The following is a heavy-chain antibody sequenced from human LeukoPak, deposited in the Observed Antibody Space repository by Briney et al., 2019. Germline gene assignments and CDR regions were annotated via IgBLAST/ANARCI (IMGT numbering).Heavy chain of an antibody. CDR2: IYPGDSDT. Sequence: GESLKISCKGSGYRFTSYWIGWVRQMPGKGLEWMGIIYPGDSDTTYSPSFQGQVTISADKSISTAYLQWSSLKASDTAMYYCARRWYSSSWLLDYWGQGTLVTVSS. J-gene: IGHJ4*02. D-gene: IGHD6-13*01. CDR1: GYRFTSYW. V-gene: IGHV5-51*01. CDR3: ARRWYSSSWLLDY.